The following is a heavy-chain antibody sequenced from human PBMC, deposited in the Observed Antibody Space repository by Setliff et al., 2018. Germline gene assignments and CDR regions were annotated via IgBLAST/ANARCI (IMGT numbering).Heavy chain of an antibody. J-gene: IGHJ3*02. CDR3: ASTDHYDMASVSAFDI. CDR1: GYTFTSYG. D-gene: IGHD3-9*01. V-gene: IGHV1-18*01. Sequence: ASVKVSCKASGYTFTSYGISWVRQAPGQGLEWMGWISAYNGNTNYAQKLQGRVTMTTDTSTSTAYMELRSLGSDDTAVYYCASTDHYDMASVSAFDIWGQGTMVTVS. CDR2: ISAYNGNT.